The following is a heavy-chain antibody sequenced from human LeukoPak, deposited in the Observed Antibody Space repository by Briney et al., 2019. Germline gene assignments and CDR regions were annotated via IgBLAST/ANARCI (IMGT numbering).Heavy chain of an antibody. Sequence: SETLSLTCTVSGGSISSYYWSWIRQPPGKGLEWIGYIYYSGSTNYNPSLKSRVTISVDTSKNQCSLKLSSVTAADTAVYYCARRSYYYGMDVWGQGTTVTVSS. J-gene: IGHJ6*02. CDR2: IYYSGST. CDR3: ARRSYYYGMDV. V-gene: IGHV4-59*08. CDR1: GGSISSYY.